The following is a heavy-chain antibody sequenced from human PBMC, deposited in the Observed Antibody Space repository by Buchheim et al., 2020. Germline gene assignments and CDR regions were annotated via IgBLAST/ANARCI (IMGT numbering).Heavy chain of an antibody. V-gene: IGHV1-69*04. CDR1: GGTFSSYA. J-gene: IGHJ1*01. CDR2: IIPILGLA. D-gene: IGHD2-21*02. CDR3: ARDSPLTYCGGDCYSS. Sequence: QVQLVQSGAEVKKPGSSVKVSCKASGGTFSSYAISWVRQAPGQGLEWMGRIIPILGLANYAQKFQGRVTITADKYTSTPYMELSSLRSEDTAVYYCARDSPLTYCGGDCYSSWGQGTL.